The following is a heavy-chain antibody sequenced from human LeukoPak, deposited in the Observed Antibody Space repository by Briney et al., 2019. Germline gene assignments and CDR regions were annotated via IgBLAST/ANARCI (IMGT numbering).Heavy chain of an antibody. V-gene: IGHV3-23*01. CDR2: ISGSGSNT. CDR1: GFTFSNYA. CDR3: AKHYGSNSMADY. J-gene: IGHJ4*02. Sequence: GGSLRLSCGTSGFTFSNYAMSWVRQAPEKGLEWVSAISGSGSNTYYADSVKGRFTISRDNSKNTLYLQMNSLRAEETAVYYCAKHYGSNSMADYWGQGTLVTVSS. D-gene: IGHD4-23*01.